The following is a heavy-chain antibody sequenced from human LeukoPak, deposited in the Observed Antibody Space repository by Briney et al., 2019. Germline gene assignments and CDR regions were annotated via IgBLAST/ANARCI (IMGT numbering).Heavy chain of an antibody. V-gene: IGHV1-18*01. D-gene: IGHD2-2*01. CDR1: GYTFTSYG. CDR2: ISAYNGNT. J-gene: IGHJ6*02. CDR3: ARQEARGYTVVVPAGPMDV. Sequence: ASVKVSCKASGYTFTSYGISWVRQAPGQGLEWMGWISAYNGNTNYAQKLQGRVTMTTDTSTSTAYMELRSLRSDDTAVYYCARQEARGYTVVVPAGPMDVWGQGTTVTVSS.